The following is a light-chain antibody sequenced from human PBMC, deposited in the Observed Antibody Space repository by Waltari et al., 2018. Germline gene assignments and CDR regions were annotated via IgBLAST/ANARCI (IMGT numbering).Light chain of an antibody. V-gene: IGLV3-21*02. CDR1: KLDNTA. CDR2: DDS. CDR3: QVWDRSNEDAHPYGV. J-gene: IGLJ2*01. Sequence: SGVLTQPPSVSVAPGQTAKITCRGDKLDNTAVHWHQQRPGQAPVLVIYDDSDRPSGIPERFSGSNSGNTATLTISRVEAGDEADYFCQVWDRSNEDAHPYGVFGGGTKLTVL.